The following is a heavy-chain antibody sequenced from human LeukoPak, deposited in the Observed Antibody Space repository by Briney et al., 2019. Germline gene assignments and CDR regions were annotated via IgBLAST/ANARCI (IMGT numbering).Heavy chain of an antibody. D-gene: IGHD2-2*01. V-gene: IGHV1-2*02. CDR2: INPNSGGT. CDR1: GYTFTGYY. CDR3: ARKRVPAAIGDYYYYGMDV. Sequence: ASVKVSCKASGYTFTGYYMHWVRQAPGQGLEWMGWINPNSGGTNYAQKFQGRVTMTRDTPISTAYMELSRLRSDDTAVYYCARKRVPAAIGDYYYYGMDVWGQGTTVTVSS. J-gene: IGHJ6*02.